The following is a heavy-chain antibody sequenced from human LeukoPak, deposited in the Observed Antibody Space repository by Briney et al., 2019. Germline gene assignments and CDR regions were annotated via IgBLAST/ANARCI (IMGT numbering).Heavy chain of an antibody. CDR2: IYHSGST. V-gene: IGHV4-30-2*01. J-gene: IGHJ4*02. CDR3: ARGRSDYVWGGYRPYYFDY. CDR1: GGSISSGGYS. D-gene: IGHD3-16*02. Sequence: PQTLSLTCAVSGGSISSGGYSWSWIRQPPGKGLEWIGYIYHSGSTYYNPSLKSRVTISVDRSKNQFSLKLSSVTAADTAVYYCARGRSDYVWGGYRPYYFDYWGQGTLVTVSS.